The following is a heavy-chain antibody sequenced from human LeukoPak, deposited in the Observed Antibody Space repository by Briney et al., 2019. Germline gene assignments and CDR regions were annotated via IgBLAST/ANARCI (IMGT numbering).Heavy chain of an antibody. V-gene: IGHV3-74*01. CDR3: ARVGTTSNFYYYYGMDV. J-gene: IGHJ6*02. CDR2: INSDGSTT. D-gene: IGHD2/OR15-2a*01. Sequence: GGSLRLSCAASGFXFSSYWIYWVRQAPGKGLVWVSRINSDGSTTSYADSVKGRFTISRDNAKNTLYLQMNSLRAEDTAVYYCARVGTTSNFYYYYGMDVWGQGITVTVSS. CDR1: GFXFSSYW.